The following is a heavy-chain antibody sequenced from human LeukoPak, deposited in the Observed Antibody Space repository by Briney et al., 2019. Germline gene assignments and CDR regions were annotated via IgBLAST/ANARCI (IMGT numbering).Heavy chain of an antibody. J-gene: IGHJ4*02. D-gene: IGHD2-2*01. CDR1: SGSISSYY. V-gene: IGHV4-59*01. Sequence: SETLSLTCTVSSGSISSYYWSWIRQPTGKGLEWIGYIDYSGSTNYSPSLKSRVTISVDTSKSQFSLKWSSVTAADTGAYYCARGSSSSRGYYFDYWGQGTLVTVSP. CDR2: IDYSGST. CDR3: ARGSSSSRGYYFDY.